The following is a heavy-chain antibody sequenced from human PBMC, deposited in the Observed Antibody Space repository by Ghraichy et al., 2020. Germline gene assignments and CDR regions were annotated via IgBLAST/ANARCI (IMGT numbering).Heavy chain of an antibody. V-gene: IGHV4-39*07. CDR1: GGSISSSSYY. CDR2: IYYSGST. Sequence: SQTLSLTCTVSGGSISSSSYYWGWIRQPPGKGLEWIGSIYYSGSTYYNPSLKSRVTISVDTSKNQFSLKLSSVTAADTAVYYCARHPLDPTPLQLVWGDDYWGQGTLVTVSS. J-gene: IGHJ4*02. CDR3: ARHPLDPTPLQLVWGDDY. D-gene: IGHD6-13*01.